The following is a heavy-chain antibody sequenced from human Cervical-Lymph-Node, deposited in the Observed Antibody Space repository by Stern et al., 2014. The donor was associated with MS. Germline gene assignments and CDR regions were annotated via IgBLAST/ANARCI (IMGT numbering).Heavy chain of an antibody. Sequence: QVQLQESGPGLVKPSATLSLICTVSGGSISSYYWSWIRQPPGKGLEWIGYIYYSGRTNFNPSLKSRVTIALDTSKNLFSLKLSSVTAADTAVYYCARNWYFDLWGRGTRVIVSS. CDR3: ARNWYFDL. CDR1: GGSISSYY. J-gene: IGHJ2*01. V-gene: IGHV4-59*01. CDR2: IYYSGRT.